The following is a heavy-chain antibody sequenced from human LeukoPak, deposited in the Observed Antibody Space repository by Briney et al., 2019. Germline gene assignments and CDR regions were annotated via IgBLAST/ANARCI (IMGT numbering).Heavy chain of an antibody. V-gene: IGHV1-24*01. CDR1: GYTFTGYY. CDR2: FDPEDGET. D-gene: IGHD3-9*01. Sequence: ASVKVSCKASGYTFTGYYMHWVRQAPGKGLEWMGGFDPEDGETIYAQKFQGRVTMTEDTSTDTAYMELSSLRSEDTAVYYCATRSPQRYFDWLFSATPKYYFDYWGQGTLVTVSS. CDR3: ATRSPQRYFDWLFSATPKYYFDY. J-gene: IGHJ4*02.